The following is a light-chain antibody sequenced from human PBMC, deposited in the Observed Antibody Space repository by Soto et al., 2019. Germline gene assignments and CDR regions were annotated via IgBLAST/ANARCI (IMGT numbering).Light chain of an antibody. CDR2: AAS. CDR1: QSVSSN. CDR3: QQYNNWWT. V-gene: IGKV3D-15*01. J-gene: IGKJ1*01. Sequence: ETVMTQSPATLSVSPGERATLSCRASQSVSSNLAWYQQKPGQPPRLLIYAASARATGIPARFIGNGSGTEFTLTISSLQSEDFAVYYCQQYNNWWTFGQGTKVDIK.